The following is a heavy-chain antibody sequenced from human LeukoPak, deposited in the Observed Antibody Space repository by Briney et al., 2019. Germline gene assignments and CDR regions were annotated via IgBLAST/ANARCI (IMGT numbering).Heavy chain of an antibody. D-gene: IGHD3-16*02. J-gene: IGHJ4*02. CDR1: GGSISSYY. CDR2: IYTSGST. V-gene: IGHV4-4*07. CDR3: AGTGGPLFMITFGGVIDDY. Sequence: PSETLSLTCTVSGGSISSYYWSWIRQPAGKGLEWIGRIYTSGSTNYNPSLKSRVTMSVDTSKNQFSLKLSSVTAADTAVYYCAGTGGPLFMITFGGVIDDYWGQGTLVTVSS.